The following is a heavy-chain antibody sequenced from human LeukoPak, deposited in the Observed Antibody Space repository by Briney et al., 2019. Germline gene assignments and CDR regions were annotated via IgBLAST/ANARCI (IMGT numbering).Heavy chain of an antibody. CDR3: GTGSASDI. J-gene: IGHJ3*02. Sequence: GGSLRLSCAASGFTFSESWMSWVRQAPGKGLEWVGRITRKTDGETTDYAAPVKGRFTISRDDSKNTLYLQMNSLKIEDTAVYYCGTGSASDIWGQGTMVTVSS. D-gene: IGHD7-27*01. CDR2: ITRKTDGETT. CDR1: GFTFSESW. V-gene: IGHV3-15*01.